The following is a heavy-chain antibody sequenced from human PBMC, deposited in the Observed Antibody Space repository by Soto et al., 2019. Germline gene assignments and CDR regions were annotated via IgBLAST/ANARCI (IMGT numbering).Heavy chain of an antibody. CDR1: GGSISSYY. CDR2: IYYSGST. CDR3: ARDSGSYLYGMDV. J-gene: IGHJ6*02. D-gene: IGHD1-26*01. V-gene: IGHV4-59*01. Sequence: SETLSLTXTVSGGSISSYYWSWIRQPPGKGLEWIGYIYYSGSTNYNPSLKSRVTISVDTSKNQFSLKLSSVTAADTAVYYCARDSGSYLYGMDVWGQGTTVTVSS.